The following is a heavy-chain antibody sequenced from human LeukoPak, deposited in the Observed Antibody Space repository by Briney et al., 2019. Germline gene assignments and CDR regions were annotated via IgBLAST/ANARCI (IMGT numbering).Heavy chain of an antibody. J-gene: IGHJ6*04. D-gene: IGHD3-10*01. CDR3: ARARMVRGVISYGMDV. CDR2: INPNSGGT. Sequence: ASVKVSCKASGYTFTGCYMHWVRQAPGQGLEWMGWINPNSGGTNYAQKFQGWVTMTRDTSISTAYMELSRLRSDDTAVYYCARARMVRGVISYGMDVWGKGTTVTVSS. CDR1: GYTFTGCY. V-gene: IGHV1-2*04.